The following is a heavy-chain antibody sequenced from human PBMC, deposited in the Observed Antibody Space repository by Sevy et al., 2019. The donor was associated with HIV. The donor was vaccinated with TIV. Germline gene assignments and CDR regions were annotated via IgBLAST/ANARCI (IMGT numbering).Heavy chain of an antibody. CDR3: AAAREYYEDSSGYLDY. D-gene: IGHD3-22*01. J-gene: IGHJ4*02. V-gene: IGHV1-24*01. Sequence: GPVKVSCKVSGYTLTKLSMHWVRQAPGKGLEWMGRFDPEDGETIFAQKFQGRVTMTEDTSTDTAYMELSSLRSEDTAVYYCAAAREYYEDSSGYLDYWGQGTLVTVSS. CDR1: GYTLTKLS. CDR2: FDPEDGET.